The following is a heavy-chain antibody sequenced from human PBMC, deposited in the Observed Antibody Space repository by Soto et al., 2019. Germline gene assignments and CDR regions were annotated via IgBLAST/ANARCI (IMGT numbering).Heavy chain of an antibody. CDR3: AREGDEWLLLNQFDY. D-gene: IGHD3-22*01. V-gene: IGHV3-30-3*01. CDR1: GFTFSSYA. J-gene: IGHJ4*02. Sequence: GGSLRLSCAASGFTFSSYAMHWVRQAPGKGLEWVAVISYDGSNKYYADSVKGRFTISRDNSKNTLYLQMNSLRAEDTAVYYCAREGDEWLLLNQFDYWGQGTLVTVSS. CDR2: ISYDGSNK.